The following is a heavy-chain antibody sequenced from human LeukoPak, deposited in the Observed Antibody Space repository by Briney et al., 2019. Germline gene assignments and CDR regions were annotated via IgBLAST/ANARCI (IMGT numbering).Heavy chain of an antibody. Sequence: PSETLSLTCTVSGGSISGTSYYWGWVRQPPGKGLEWIGSISYSGSTLYNPSLKSRVSVSVATSKNQFSLNLNSVTAADTAVYYCARVRRKRCSGGSCYSPYYYYYMDVWGKGTTVTVSS. V-gene: IGHV4-39*07. CDR2: ISYSGST. D-gene: IGHD2-15*01. CDR1: GGSISGTSYY. CDR3: ARVRRKRCSGGSCYSPYYYYYMDV. J-gene: IGHJ6*03.